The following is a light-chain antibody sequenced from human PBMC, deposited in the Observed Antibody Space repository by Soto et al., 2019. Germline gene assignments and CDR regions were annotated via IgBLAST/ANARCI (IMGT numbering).Light chain of an antibody. CDR3: QQTYSRPIT. J-gene: IGKJ5*01. CDR2: AAS. Sequence: DIQMTQSPSSLSASVGDRVTITCRASQSISSYLNWYQQKPGKAPKLLIYAASSLQSGVPSRFSGSGSGTDFTLTISSLQPEDSATYYCQQTYSRPITFGQGTRLEIK. V-gene: IGKV1-39*01. CDR1: QSISSY.